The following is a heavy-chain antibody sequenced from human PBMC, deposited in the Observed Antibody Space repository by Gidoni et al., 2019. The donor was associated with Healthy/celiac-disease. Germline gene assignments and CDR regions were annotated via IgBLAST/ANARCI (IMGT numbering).Heavy chain of an antibody. Sequence: EVQLVESGGGLVKPGGSLRLSCAASGFTFSSYSMNWVRQAPGKGLEWVSSISSSSSYIYYADSVKGRFTISRDNAKNSLYLQMNSLRAEDTAVYYCARAGNYYDSSGYPPGDIWGQGTMVTVSS. J-gene: IGHJ3*02. V-gene: IGHV3-21*01. CDR3: ARAGNYYDSSGYPPGDI. CDR1: GFTFSSYS. CDR2: ISSSSSYI. D-gene: IGHD3-22*01.